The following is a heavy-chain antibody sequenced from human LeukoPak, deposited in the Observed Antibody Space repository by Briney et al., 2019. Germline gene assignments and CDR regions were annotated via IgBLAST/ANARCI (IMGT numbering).Heavy chain of an antibody. CDR2: ISYDGSNK. Sequence: GRSLRLSCAASGFTFSSYAMHWVRQAPGKGLEWVAVISYDGSNKYYADSVKGRFTISRDNSKSTLYLQMNSLRAEDTALYYCARDTPVDYWGQGTLVTVSS. D-gene: IGHD2-15*01. V-gene: IGHV3-30-3*01. CDR1: GFTFSSYA. J-gene: IGHJ4*02. CDR3: ARDTPVDY.